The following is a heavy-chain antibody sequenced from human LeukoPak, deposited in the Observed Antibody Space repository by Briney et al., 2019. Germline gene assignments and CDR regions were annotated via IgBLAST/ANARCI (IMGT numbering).Heavy chain of an antibody. CDR1: GFTFSSYG. J-gene: IGHJ4*02. V-gene: IGHV3-30*18. CDR3: AKDGGELGIDY. Sequence: GRSPRLSCAASGFTFSSYGMHWVRQAPGKGLEWVAVISYDGSNKYYADSVKGRFTISRDNSKNTLYLQMNSLRAEDTAVYYCAKDGGELGIDYWGQGTLVTVSS. CDR2: ISYDGSNK. D-gene: IGHD7-27*01.